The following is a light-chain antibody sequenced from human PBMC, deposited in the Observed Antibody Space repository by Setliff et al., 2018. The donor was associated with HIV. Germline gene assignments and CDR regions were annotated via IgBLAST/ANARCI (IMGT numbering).Light chain of an antibody. J-gene: IGLJ1*01. CDR1: SSDIGTYNY. Sequence: QSVLTQPASVSGSPGQSITISCTGASSDIGTYNYVSWYQQHPGKAPKLLIYDVTNRPSGVSDRFSGSKSGNTASLTISGLQAEDEADYYCNSYTSTTFYVFGSGTKSPS. CDR3: NSYTSTTFYV. V-gene: IGLV2-14*03. CDR2: DVT.